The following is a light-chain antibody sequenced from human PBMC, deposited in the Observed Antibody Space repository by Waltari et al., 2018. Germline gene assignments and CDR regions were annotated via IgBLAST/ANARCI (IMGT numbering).Light chain of an antibody. J-gene: IGKJ5*01. CDR3: QPYNSYSIM. CDR2: KAS. CDR1: QSISDW. Sequence: DIQMTQSPSTLSASVGDRVTITCRASQSISDWLAWYQQKPGKAPKSLIYKASSLESGVPSRFSGSGSGTEFTLTISSLQPDDFATYYCQPYNSYSIMFGQGTRLEIK. V-gene: IGKV1-5*03.